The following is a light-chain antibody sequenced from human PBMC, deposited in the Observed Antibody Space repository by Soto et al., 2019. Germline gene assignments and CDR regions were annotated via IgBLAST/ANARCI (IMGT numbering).Light chain of an antibody. V-gene: IGLV2-23*02. CDR2: EVT. J-gene: IGLJ1*01. CDR3: CSYAGSSSSI. CDR1: SSDVGTYNL. Sequence: QSALTQPASVSGSPGQSITISCSGTSSDVGTYNLVSWYQQYPGKAPRLMIYEVTKRPSGVSNRFSGSKSGNTASLTISGLQPDDEADYYCCSYAGSSSSIFGTGTKVTVL.